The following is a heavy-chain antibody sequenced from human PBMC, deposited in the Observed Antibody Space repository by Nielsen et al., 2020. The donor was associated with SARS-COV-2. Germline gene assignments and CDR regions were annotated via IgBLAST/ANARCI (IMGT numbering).Heavy chain of an antibody. V-gene: IGHV3-9*01. J-gene: IGHJ6*02. CDR2: ISWNSGSI. Sequence: LSLTCAASGFTFDDYAMHWVRQAPGKGLEWVSDISWNSGSIGYADSVKGRFTISRDNSKNTLYLQMNSLRAEDTAVYYCARDREVVYGMDVWGQGTTVTVSS. CDR1: GFTFDDYA. D-gene: IGHD2-2*01. CDR3: ARDREVVYGMDV.